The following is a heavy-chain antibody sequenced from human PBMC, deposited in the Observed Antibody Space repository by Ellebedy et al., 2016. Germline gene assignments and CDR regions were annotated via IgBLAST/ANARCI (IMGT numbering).Heavy chain of an antibody. CDR2: IYPGDSDT. D-gene: IGHD3-10*01. J-gene: IGHJ3*02. Sequence: GESLKISCRGSGYTFSSCWIGWVRQMPGQGLEWMGIIYPGDSDTRYSPSFQGQVTISADKSTSTAYLQWRSLKASDTAMYYCARRQLDPRSPWFGAFDIWGQGTMVTVSS. CDR3: ARRQLDPRSPWFGAFDI. CDR1: GYTFSSCW. V-gene: IGHV5-51*01.